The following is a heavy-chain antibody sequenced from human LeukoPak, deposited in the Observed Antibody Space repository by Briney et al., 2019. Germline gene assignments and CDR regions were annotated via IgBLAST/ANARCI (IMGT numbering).Heavy chain of an antibody. V-gene: IGHV3-9*01. D-gene: IGHD6-6*01. CDR3: ARDLHRPTYAFDI. Sequence: PGGSLRLSCAASGFTFDDYAMHWVRQAPGKGLEWVSGISWNSGSIGYADSVKGRFTISRDNAKNSLYLQMNSLRAEDTAVYYCARDLHRPTYAFDIWGQGTMVTVSS. CDR2: ISWNSGSI. CDR1: GFTFDDYA. J-gene: IGHJ3*02.